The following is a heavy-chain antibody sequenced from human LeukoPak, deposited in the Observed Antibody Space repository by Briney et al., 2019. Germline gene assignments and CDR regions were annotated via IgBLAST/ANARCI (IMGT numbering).Heavy chain of an antibody. D-gene: IGHD3-22*01. CDR1: GFTFSSYS. J-gene: IGHJ4*02. V-gene: IGHV3-21*01. Sequence: GGSLRLSCAASGFTFSSYSMNWVRQAPGKGLEWVSSISSSSSYIYYADSVKGRFTISRDNAKNSLYLQMNSLRAEDTAVYYCARDQVENYYDSSGYPDYWGQGTLVTVSS. CDR2: ISSSSSYI. CDR3: ARDQVENYYDSSGYPDY.